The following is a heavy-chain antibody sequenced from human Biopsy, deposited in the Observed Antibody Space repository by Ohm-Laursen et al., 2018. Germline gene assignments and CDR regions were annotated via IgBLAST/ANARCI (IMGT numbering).Heavy chain of an antibody. CDR1: GYTFTGQY. Sequence: ASVKVSCKASGYTFTGQYLHWVRQVPGQGLEWMGWINPHSGTTKFAQDFQGRVTMTRDTSITTAYMELRRLRSDDTAVYYCTKGQDLRGGAEYFQHWGQGVLVTVSS. D-gene: IGHD2-15*01. CDR3: TKGQDLRGGAEYFQH. V-gene: IGHV1-2*02. J-gene: IGHJ1*01. CDR2: INPHSGTT.